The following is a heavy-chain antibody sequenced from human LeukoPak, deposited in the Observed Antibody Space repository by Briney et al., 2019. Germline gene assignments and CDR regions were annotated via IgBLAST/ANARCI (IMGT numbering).Heavy chain of an antibody. CDR2: IKHDGREK. Sequence: GGSLRLSCADSGFTLTSYWMSWVRQAPGKGLEWVANIKHDGREKYYVDSVKGRFTISRDNAKNPLYLQMNSLRAEDTAVYYCAKYGDILTGYPYYFDYWGQGTLVTVSS. V-gene: IGHV3-7*03. J-gene: IGHJ4*02. CDR3: AKYGDILTGYPYYFDY. D-gene: IGHD3-9*01. CDR1: GFTLTSYW.